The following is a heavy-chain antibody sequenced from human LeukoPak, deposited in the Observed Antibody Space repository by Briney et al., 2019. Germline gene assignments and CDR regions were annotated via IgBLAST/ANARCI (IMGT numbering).Heavy chain of an antibody. J-gene: IGHJ5*02. CDR3: ARVGSPVDTGRNWFDP. CDR2: INHSGST. V-gene: IGHV4-34*01. Sequence: KPWEALSLTGAVPGGSFSGYYWSWIRQPPGKGLEWIGEINHSGSTNHNPSLKSRVTISVDTSKNQFSLKLSSVTAADTAVYYCARVGSPVDTGRNWFDPWGQGTLVTVSS. CDR1: GGSFSGYY. D-gene: IGHD5-18*01.